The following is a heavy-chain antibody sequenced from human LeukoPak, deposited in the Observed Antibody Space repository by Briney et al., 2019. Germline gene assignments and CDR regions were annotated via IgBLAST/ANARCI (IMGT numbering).Heavy chain of an antibody. D-gene: IGHD2-2*01. J-gene: IGHJ3*02. CDR2: MNPNSGNT. CDR3: AIGGDCSSTSCHDAFDI. Sequence: ASVKVACKASGYTFTSYDINWVRQATGQGLEWMGWMNPNSGNTGYAQKFQGRVTMTRNTSISTAYMELSSLRSEDTAVYYCAIGGDCSSTSCHDAFDIWGQGTMVTVSS. V-gene: IGHV1-8*01. CDR1: GYTFTSYD.